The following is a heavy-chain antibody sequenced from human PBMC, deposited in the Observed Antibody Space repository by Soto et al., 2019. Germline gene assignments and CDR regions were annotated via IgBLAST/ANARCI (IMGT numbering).Heavy chain of an antibody. CDR1: GGSISSGGYY. V-gene: IGHV4-31*03. CDR2: IYYNGDT. D-gene: IGHD7-27*01. Sequence: QVQLQESGPGLVKPSQTLSLTCTVSGGSISSGGYYWSWIRQHPGKGLEWIGYIYYNGDTYYNPSITSRVSISIDPSKNPFSLRLTSVTAADTAVYYCARSHRDNWGSPDYFDYWGQGTLVTVSS. CDR3: ARSHRDNWGSPDYFDY. J-gene: IGHJ4*02.